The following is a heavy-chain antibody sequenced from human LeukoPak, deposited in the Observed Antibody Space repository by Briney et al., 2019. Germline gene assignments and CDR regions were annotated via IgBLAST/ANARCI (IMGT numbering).Heavy chain of an antibody. CDR1: GGSFSGYY. Sequence: PSETLSLTCAVYGGSFSGYYWSWIRQPPGKGLEWIGEINHSGSTNYNPSLKRRVTISVEPSKNQFSLQLSSVPAADTAVYYCARRYDSSGYYLSYYYYYYMDVWGKGTTVTISS. D-gene: IGHD3-22*01. CDR3: ARRYDSSGYYLSYYYYYYMDV. V-gene: IGHV4-34*01. CDR2: INHSGST. J-gene: IGHJ6*03.